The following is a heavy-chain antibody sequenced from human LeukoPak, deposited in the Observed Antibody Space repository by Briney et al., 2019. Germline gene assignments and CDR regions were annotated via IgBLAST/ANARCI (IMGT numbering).Heavy chain of an antibody. Sequence: SETLSLTCTASGGSISSYYWSWIRQPPGKGLEWIGYIYYSGSTNYNPSLKSRVTISVDTSKNQFSLKLSSVTAADTAVYYCARHRPNYYGSSGSFDYWGQGALVTVSS. CDR3: ARHRPNYYGSSGSFDY. CDR2: IYYSGST. V-gene: IGHV4-59*08. J-gene: IGHJ4*02. D-gene: IGHD3-22*01. CDR1: GGSISSYY.